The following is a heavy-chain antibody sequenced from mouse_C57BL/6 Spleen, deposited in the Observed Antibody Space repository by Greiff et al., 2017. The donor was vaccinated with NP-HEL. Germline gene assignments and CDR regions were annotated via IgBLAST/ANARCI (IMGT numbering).Heavy chain of an antibody. J-gene: IGHJ4*01. V-gene: IGHV5-17*01. Sequence: EVQRVESGGGLVKPGGSLKLSCAASGFTFSDYGMHWVRQAPEKGLEWVAYISSGSSTIYYADTVKGRFTISRDNAKNTLFLQMTSLRSEDTAMYYCARPPRWNYYAMDYWGQGTSVTVSS. CDR2: ISSGSSTI. CDR1: GFTFSDYG. CDR3: ARPPRWNYYAMDY.